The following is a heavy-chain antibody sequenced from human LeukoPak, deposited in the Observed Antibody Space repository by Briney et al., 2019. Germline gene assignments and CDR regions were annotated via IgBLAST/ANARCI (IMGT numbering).Heavy chain of an antibody. CDR3: ARDRYYYDSSGYPGIFSDY. CDR1: GGTFSSYA. Sequence: GASVKVSCKASGGTFSSYAISWVRQAPGQGLEWMGGIIPIFGTANYAQKFQGRVTITADKSTSTAYMELSSLRSEDTAVYYCARDRYYYDSSGYPGIFSDYWGQGTLVTVSS. J-gene: IGHJ4*02. CDR2: IIPIFGTA. V-gene: IGHV1-69*06. D-gene: IGHD3-22*01.